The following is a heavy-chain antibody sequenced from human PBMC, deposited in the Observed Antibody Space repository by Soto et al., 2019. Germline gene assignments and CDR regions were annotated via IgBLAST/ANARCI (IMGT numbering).Heavy chain of an antibody. CDR1: GYTFTSYD. V-gene: IGHV1-8*01. CDR2: MSPNSYNT. J-gene: IGHJ6*03. Sequence: ASVKVSCKTSGYTFTSYDINWVRQATGQGLEWMGWMSPNSYNTGYAQKFQGRVTMTRNTSINTAYMELSSLRSEDTAVYYCARRRSYMVRGVIIDYYMDVWGKGTTVTVSS. CDR3: ARRRSYMVRGVIIDYYMDV. D-gene: IGHD3-10*01.